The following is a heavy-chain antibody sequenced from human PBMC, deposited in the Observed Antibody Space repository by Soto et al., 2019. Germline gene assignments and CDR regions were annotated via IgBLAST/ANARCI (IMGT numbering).Heavy chain of an antibody. CDR2: IKSKTDGGTT. J-gene: IGHJ6*02. D-gene: IGHD6-19*01. CDR3: TTSESSGWYRGYYYYGMDV. V-gene: IGHV3-15*01. CDR1: GFTFSNAW. Sequence: GGSLRLSCAASGFTFSNAWMSWVRQAPGKGLEWVGRIKSKTDGGTTDYAAPVKGRFTISRDDSKNTLYLQMNSLKTEDTAVYYCTTSESSGWYRGYYYYGMDVWGQGTTVTVSS.